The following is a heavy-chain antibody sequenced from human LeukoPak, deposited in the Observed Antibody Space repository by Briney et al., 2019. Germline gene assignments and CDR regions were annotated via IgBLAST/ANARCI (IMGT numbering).Heavy chain of an antibody. V-gene: IGHV4-30-4*01. D-gene: IGHD5-18*01. CDR1: GGSISSGDYY. CDR3: ARYVGTAMVTAFDI. CDR2: IYYSGST. J-gene: IGHJ3*02. Sequence: SQTLSLTCTVSGGSISSGDYYWSWIRQPPGKGLEWIGYIYYSGSTYYNPSLKSRVTISVDTSKNQFSLKLSSVTAADTAVYYCARYVGTAMVTAFDIWGQGTMVTVSS.